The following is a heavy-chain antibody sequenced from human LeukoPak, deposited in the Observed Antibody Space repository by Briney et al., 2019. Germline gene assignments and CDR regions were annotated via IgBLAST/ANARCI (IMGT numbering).Heavy chain of an antibody. CDR3: ARDGFVTTVVYGLDV. CDR1: GYTFTSYY. CDR2: INPSGGST. Sequence: ASVTVSCKASGYTFTSYYMHWVRPAPGQGRGWMGIINPSGGSTSYAQKFQGRVTMTRDTSTSTVYMELSSLRSEDTAVYYCARDGFVTTVVYGLDVWGQGTTLTVSS. D-gene: IGHD4-17*01. J-gene: IGHJ6*02. V-gene: IGHV1-46*01.